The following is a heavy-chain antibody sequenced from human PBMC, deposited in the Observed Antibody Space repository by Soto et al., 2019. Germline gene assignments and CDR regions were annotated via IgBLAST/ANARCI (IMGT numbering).Heavy chain of an antibody. CDR2: IIPIFGTA. V-gene: IGHV1-69*01. CDR3: ARDIGYCSGGSCYSFDY. Sequence: QVQLVQSGAEVKKPGSSVKVSCKASGGTFSSYAISWVRQAPGQGLEWMGGIIPIFGTANYAQKFQGRVTITADESTSTACMELSSLRSEDTAVYYCARDIGYCSGGSCYSFDYWGQGTLVTVSS. D-gene: IGHD2-15*01. J-gene: IGHJ4*02. CDR1: GGTFSSYA.